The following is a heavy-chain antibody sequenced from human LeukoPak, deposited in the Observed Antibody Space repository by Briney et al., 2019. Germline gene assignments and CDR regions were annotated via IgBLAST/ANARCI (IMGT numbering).Heavy chain of an antibody. CDR1: GGSISSGSYY. Sequence: SQTLSLTCTVSGGSISSGSYYWSWIRQPPGKGLEWIGYIYYSGSTYYNPSLKSRVTISVDASKNQFSLKLSSVTAADTAVYYCARVPEWELLVDYWGQGTLVTVSS. J-gene: IGHJ4*02. CDR2: IYYSGST. CDR3: ARVPEWELLVDY. D-gene: IGHD1-26*01. V-gene: IGHV4-30-4*08.